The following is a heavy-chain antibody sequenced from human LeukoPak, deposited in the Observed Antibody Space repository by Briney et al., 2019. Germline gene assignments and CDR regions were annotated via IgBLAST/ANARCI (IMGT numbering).Heavy chain of an antibody. CDR1: GFTFSSYN. V-gene: IGHV3-21*01. CDR3: ARDRSAPPSGY. Sequence: GGSLRLSCAASGFTFSSYNMNWVRQAPGKGLEWVSSISTSSNYIYYADSVKGRFTISRDNAKNSLYLQMNSLRAEDTAVYYCARDRSAPPSGYWGQGTLVTVSS. CDR2: ISTSSNYI. J-gene: IGHJ4*02.